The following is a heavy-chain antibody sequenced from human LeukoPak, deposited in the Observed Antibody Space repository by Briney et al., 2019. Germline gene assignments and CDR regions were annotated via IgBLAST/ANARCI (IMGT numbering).Heavy chain of an antibody. Sequence: PSETLSLTCTVSGGSISSYYWSWIRQPPGKGLEWIGYIYYSGSTNYNPSLKSRVTISVDTSKNQFSLKLSSVTAADTAVYYCARERVGNFIDYWGQGTLVTVSS. CDR3: ARERVGNFIDY. CDR1: GGSISSYY. CDR2: IYYSGST. D-gene: IGHD4-23*01. J-gene: IGHJ4*02. V-gene: IGHV4-59*01.